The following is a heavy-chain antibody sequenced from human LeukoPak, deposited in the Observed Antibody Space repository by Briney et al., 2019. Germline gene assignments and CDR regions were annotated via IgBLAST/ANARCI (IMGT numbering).Heavy chain of an antibody. CDR3: ARGAPQRGYSYGFDY. D-gene: IGHD5-18*01. CDR1: GGSFSGYY. V-gene: IGHV4-34*01. CDR2: INHSGST. J-gene: IGHJ4*02. Sequence: SGTLSLTCAVYGGSFSGYYWSWIRQPPGKGLEWIGEINHSGSTNYNPSLKSRVTISVDTSKNQFSLKLSSVTAADTAVYYCARGAPQRGYSYGFDYWGQGTLVTVSS.